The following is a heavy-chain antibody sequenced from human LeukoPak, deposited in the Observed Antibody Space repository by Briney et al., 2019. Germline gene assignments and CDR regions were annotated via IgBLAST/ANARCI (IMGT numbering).Heavy chain of an antibody. CDR1: GYKFNAYW. D-gene: IGHD1-26*01. J-gene: IGHJ3*02. CDR2: IYPDDSDT. V-gene: IGHV5-51*01. CDR3: ARSSGSYFGRDAFDI. Sequence: GESLKISCKGSGYKFNAYWIAWVRQMPGKGLEWMGIIYPDDSDTRYSPSFQGQVTISADKSISTAYLQWSSLKASDTAMYYCARSSGSYFGRDAFDIWGQGTMVTVSS.